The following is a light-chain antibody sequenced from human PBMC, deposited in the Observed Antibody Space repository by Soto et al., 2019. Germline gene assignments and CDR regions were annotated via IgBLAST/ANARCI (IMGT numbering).Light chain of an antibody. V-gene: IGKV4-1*01. CDR2: WAS. Sequence: DIVMTQSPDSLAVSLGERATINCKSSQSLLYSSNNKNYLAWYQQKPGQPPKLLIYWASTRESGVPDRFSGAGFGIDITLTISSLQAEDVAVYYCQQYHSTPGTFGQGTKVEIK. J-gene: IGKJ1*01. CDR1: QSLLYSSNNKNY. CDR3: QQYHSTPGT.